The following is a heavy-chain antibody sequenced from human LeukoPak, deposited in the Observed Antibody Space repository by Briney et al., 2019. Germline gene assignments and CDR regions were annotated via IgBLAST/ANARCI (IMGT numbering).Heavy chain of an antibody. CDR2: INHSGST. CDR3: ARLVGSRWLLEIKRDY. CDR1: GGSFSGYY. J-gene: IGHJ4*02. Sequence: PSETLSLTCAVYGGSFSGYYWSWIRQPPGKGLEWIGEINHSGSTNYNPSLKSRVTISVDTSKNQFSLKLSSVTAADTAVYYCARLVGSRWLLEIKRDYWGQGTLVTVSS. D-gene: IGHD5-12*01. V-gene: IGHV4-34*01.